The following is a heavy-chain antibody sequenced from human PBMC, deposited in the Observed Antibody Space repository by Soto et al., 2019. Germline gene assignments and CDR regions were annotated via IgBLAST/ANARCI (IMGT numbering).Heavy chain of an antibody. CDR1: GYSISSGYY. CDR3: ARSGYSSGWYFDY. CDR2: IYHSGST. J-gene: IGHJ4*02. V-gene: IGHV4-38-2*01. Sequence: PSETLSLTCAVSGYSISSGYYWGLIRQPPGKGLEWIGSIYHSGSTYYNPSLKSRVTISVDTSKNQFSLKLSSVTAADTAVYYCARSGYSSGWYFDYWGQGTLVTVSS. D-gene: IGHD6-19*01.